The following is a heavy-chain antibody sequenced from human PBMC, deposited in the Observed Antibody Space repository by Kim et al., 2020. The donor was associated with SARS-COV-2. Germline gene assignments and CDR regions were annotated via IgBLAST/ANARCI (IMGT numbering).Heavy chain of an antibody. CDR1: GGTFSSYA. CDR3: ARSGTYYDYVWGSYRTDHFDY. CDR2: IIPIFGTA. Sequence: SVKVSCKASGGTFSSYAISWVRQAPGQGLEWMGGIIPIFGTANYAQKFQGRVTITADESTSTAYMELSSLRSEDTAVYYCARSGTYYDYVWGSYRTDHFDYWGQGTLVTVSS. D-gene: IGHD3-16*02. J-gene: IGHJ4*02. V-gene: IGHV1-69*13.